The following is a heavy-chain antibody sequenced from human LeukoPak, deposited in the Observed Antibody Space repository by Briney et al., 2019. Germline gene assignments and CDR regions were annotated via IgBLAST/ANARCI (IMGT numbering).Heavy chain of an antibody. Sequence: GASLRLSCAASGFTLSSYVMSWVRQAPGKGLEWGSAICGSGGSTYYADSVKGRFTISRDNTKNTLYLQMNSLRAEDTAVYYCAKGASRYCSGGSCYSLFWGQGTLVTVSS. V-gene: IGHV3-23*01. CDR3: AKGASRYCSGGSCYSLF. D-gene: IGHD2-15*01. J-gene: IGHJ4*02. CDR1: GFTLSSYV. CDR2: ICGSGGST.